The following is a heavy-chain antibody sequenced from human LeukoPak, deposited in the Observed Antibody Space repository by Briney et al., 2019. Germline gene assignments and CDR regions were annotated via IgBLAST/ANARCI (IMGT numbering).Heavy chain of an antibody. J-gene: IGHJ4*02. D-gene: IGHD5-18*01. V-gene: IGHV3-30*02. Sequence: GGSLRLSCAASGFTFSSYGMHWVRQAPGKGLEWVAFIRYDGSNKYYADSVKGRFTISRDNSKNTLYLQMNSLRAEDTAVYYCARVSKQLWFQYYFDYWGQGTLVTVSS. CDR2: IRYDGSNK. CDR1: GFTFSSYG. CDR3: ARVSKQLWFQYYFDY.